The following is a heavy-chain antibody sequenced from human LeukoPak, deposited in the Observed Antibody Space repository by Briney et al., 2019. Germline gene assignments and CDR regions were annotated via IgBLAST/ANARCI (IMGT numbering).Heavy chain of an antibody. CDR2: IYNNWDT. Sequence: SETLSLTCTVSGGSISDYYWSWIRQPAGNGLEWIGRIYNNWDTNYNPSLKSRVTISVHTSKKQFSLKLNSVTAADTAVYYCARLRDYESSGYYPPHFDNWGQGTLVTVSS. D-gene: IGHD3-22*01. V-gene: IGHV4-4*07. J-gene: IGHJ4*02. CDR3: ARLRDYESSGYYPPHFDN. CDR1: GGSISDYY.